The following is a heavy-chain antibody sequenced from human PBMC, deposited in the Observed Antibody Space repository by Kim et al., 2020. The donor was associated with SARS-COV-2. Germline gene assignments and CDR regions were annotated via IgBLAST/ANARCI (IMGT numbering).Heavy chain of an antibody. CDR1: GYSFTSYW. CDR3: ARAKRGIAADGGMDV. Sequence: GESLKISCKGSGYSFTSYWISWVRQMPGKGLEWMGRIDPSDSYTNYSPSFQGHVTISADKSISTAYLQWSSLKASDTAMYYCARAKRGIAADGGMDVWGQGTTVTVSS. CDR2: IDPSDSYT. V-gene: IGHV5-10-1*01. J-gene: IGHJ6*02. D-gene: IGHD6-13*01.